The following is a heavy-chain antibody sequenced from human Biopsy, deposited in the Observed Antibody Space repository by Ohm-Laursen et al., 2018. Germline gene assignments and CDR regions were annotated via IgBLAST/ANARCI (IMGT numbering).Heavy chain of an antibody. J-gene: IGHJ4*02. CDR3: AKQEGVAYGDIDY. V-gene: IGHV3-30*18. D-gene: IGHD3-10*01. CDR1: GFTLTDSG. CDR2: ISYDGSYK. Sequence: SLRLSCAASGFTLTDSGMHWVRQAPGKGLEWVALISYDGSYKNYGDSVKGRFTISRDNSKNTLYLQMNSLRPEDMAVYYCAKQEGVAYGDIDYWGQGTLVTVSS.